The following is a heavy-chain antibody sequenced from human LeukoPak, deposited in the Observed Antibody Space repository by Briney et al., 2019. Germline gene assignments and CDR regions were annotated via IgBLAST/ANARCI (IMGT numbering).Heavy chain of an antibody. J-gene: IGHJ4*02. CDR3: ARDYEIY. CDR1: GFTFSSYA. CDR2: ISGSGGST. D-gene: IGHD5-12*01. Sequence: GGSLRLSCAASGFTFSSYAMSWFRQAPGKGLEWVSAISGSGGSTYYADSVKGRFTISRDNAKDSLYLQMNSLRAEDTAVYYCARDYEIYWGQGTLVTVSS. V-gene: IGHV3-23*01.